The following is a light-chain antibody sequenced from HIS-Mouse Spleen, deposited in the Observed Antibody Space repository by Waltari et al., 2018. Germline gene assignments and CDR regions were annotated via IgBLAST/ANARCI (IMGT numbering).Light chain of an antibody. J-gene: IGLJ2*01. Sequence: SYELTQPLSVSVALGQTARITCGGNNLGTKNVHWYQPKPGQAPVLVSYRDSNRPSGIPERFSGSNSGNTATLTISRAQAGDEADYYCQVWDSSTVVFGGGTKLTVL. CDR3: QVWDSSTVV. V-gene: IGLV3-9*01. CDR2: RDS. CDR1: NLGTKN.